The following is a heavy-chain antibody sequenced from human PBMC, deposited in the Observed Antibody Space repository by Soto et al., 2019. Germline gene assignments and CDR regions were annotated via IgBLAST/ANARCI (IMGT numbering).Heavy chain of an antibody. V-gene: IGHV4-31*03. CDR2: IYYTGGA. CDR1: GGSISSGGDY. D-gene: IGHD3-10*01. Sequence: SENLSLTCTVSGGSISSGGDYWSWIRQRPGKGLEWIGYIYYTGGAYYNPSLKSRLTLSVDTAKSQFSLQLTSVTAADTAVYFCARGLTMLRGVMDSWGQGTLVTVSS. J-gene: IGHJ4*02. CDR3: ARGLTMLRGVMDS.